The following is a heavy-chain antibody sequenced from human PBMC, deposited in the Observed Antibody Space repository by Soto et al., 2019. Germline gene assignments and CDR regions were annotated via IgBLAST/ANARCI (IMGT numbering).Heavy chain of an antibody. J-gene: IGHJ6*02. CDR1: GFSLTSPGMC. V-gene: IGHV2-70*13. CDR2: IERDDDDK. Sequence: SGPTLVNPTETLTLTCTFSGFSLTSPGMCVSWIRQSPGKALEWLALIERDDDDKYYSTSLKTRLTISKDTRKNQVVLTMANMEPADTATYYCARSVRGPRRFNGMDVWGQGTTVTVSS. D-gene: IGHD3-10*01. CDR3: ARSVRGPRRFNGMDV.